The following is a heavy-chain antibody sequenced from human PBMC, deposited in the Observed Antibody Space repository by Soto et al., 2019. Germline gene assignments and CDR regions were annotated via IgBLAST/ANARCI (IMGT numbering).Heavy chain of an antibody. J-gene: IGHJ5*02. CDR3: ARVSYATTAKVSNWFDP. V-gene: IGHV1-18*01. D-gene: IGHD1-20*01. CDR1: GYTFTSYG. CDR2: ISAYNGNT. Sequence: ASVKVSCKASGYTFTSYGISWVRQAPGQGLEWMGWISAYNGNTNYAQKLQGRVTMTTDTSTSTAYMELRSLRSDDTAVYYCARVSYATTAKVSNWFDPWGQGTLVTVSS.